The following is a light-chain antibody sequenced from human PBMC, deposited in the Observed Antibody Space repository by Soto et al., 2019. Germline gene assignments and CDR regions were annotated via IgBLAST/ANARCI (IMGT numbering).Light chain of an antibody. CDR3: SSYTSSSTPVV. J-gene: IGLJ2*01. V-gene: IGLV2-14*01. CDR1: SSDVGGYNY. CDR2: DVS. Sequence: QSVLTQPASVSGSPGQSITISCTGTSSDVGGYNYISWYQQHPGKAPKLMIYDVSNRPSGVSNRFSGSKSGNTASLTISGLQAEDEADYYCSSYTSSSTPVVFGGGTNLTVL.